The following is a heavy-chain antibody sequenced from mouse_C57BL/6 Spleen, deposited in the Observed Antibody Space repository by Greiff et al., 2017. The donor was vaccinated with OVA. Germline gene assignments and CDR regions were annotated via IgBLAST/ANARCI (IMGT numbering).Heavy chain of an antibody. CDR3: ARRDSSGSWFAY. V-gene: IGHV5-6*01. Sequence: DVHLVESGGDLVKPGGSLKLSCAASGFTFSSYGMSWVRQTPDKRLEWVATISSGGSYTYYPDSVKGRFTISRDNAKNTLYLQMSSLKSEDTAMYYCARRDSSGSWFAYWGQGTLVTVSA. CDR1: GFTFSSYG. D-gene: IGHD3-2*02. CDR2: ISSGGSYT. J-gene: IGHJ3*01.